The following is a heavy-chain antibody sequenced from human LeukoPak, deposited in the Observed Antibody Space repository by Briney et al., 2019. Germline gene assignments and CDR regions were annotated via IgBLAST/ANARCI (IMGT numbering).Heavy chain of an antibody. CDR2: TSAGGSST. Sequence: PGGSLRLSCAASGFTFSSYEMNWVRQAPGKGLEWVSTTSAGGSSTYYADSVKGRFTISRDNSKNTFYLQMNSLRAEDTAAYYCAKGGYCSSSSCYYGWFEPWGQGTLVTVSS. D-gene: IGHD2-2*01. CDR3: AKGGYCSSSSCYYGWFEP. CDR1: GFTFSSYE. J-gene: IGHJ5*02. V-gene: IGHV3-23*01.